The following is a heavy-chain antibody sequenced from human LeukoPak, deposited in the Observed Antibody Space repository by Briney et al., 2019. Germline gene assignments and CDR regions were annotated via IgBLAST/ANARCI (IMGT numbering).Heavy chain of an antibody. Sequence: SVKVSCKASGGTFSSYAISRVRQAPGQGLEWMGGIIPIFGTANYAQKFQGRVTITADESTSTAYMELSSLRSEDTAVYYCAGRIQQTIYYYYYGMDVWGQGTTVTVSS. V-gene: IGHV1-69*01. J-gene: IGHJ6*02. CDR2: IIPIFGTA. D-gene: IGHD5-18*01. CDR3: AGRIQQTIYYYYYGMDV. CDR1: GGTFSSYA.